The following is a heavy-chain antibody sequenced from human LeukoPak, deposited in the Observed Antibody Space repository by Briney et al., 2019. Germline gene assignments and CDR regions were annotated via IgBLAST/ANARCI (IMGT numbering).Heavy chain of an antibody. J-gene: IGHJ4*02. CDR1: GFTFSSYS. CDR3: ARAIPTWVPYYFDY. D-gene: IGHD1-26*01. CDR2: ISSSSSYI. V-gene: IGHV3-21*01. Sequence: GGSLRLSCAASGFTFSSYSMNWVRQAPGKGLEWVSSISSSSSYIYYADSVKGRFTISRDNAKNSLYLQMNSLRAEDTAVYYCARAIPTWVPYYFDYWGQGTLVTVSS.